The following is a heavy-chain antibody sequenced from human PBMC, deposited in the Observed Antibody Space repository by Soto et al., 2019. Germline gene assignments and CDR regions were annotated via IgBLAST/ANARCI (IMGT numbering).Heavy chain of an antibody. Sequence: EVHLVESGGGLVQPGGSLRLSCAASGFTVSSNYMSWVRQAPGKGLEWVSSIYIGGSTYYADSVKDRFTISRDNSKNTLYLQMNSLRAEDTAVYYGARYCSGGSCYSGFDYWGRGTLVTVSS. CDR1: GFTVSSNY. D-gene: IGHD2-15*01. J-gene: IGHJ4*02. V-gene: IGHV3-66*01. CDR2: IYIGGST. CDR3: ARYCSGGSCYSGFDY.